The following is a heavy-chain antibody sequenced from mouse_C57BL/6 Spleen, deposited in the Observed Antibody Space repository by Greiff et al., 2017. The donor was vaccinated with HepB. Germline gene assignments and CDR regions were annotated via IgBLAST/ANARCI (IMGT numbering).Heavy chain of an antibody. Sequence: QVQLQQPGAELVKPGASVKLSCKASGYTFTSYWMHWVKQRPGQGLEWIGEIDPSDSYTNYNQKFKGKATLTVDTSSSTAYMQLSSLTSEDSAVYYCARGDGSSYDWYFDVWGTGTTVTVSS. V-gene: IGHV1-69*02. CDR3: ARGDGSSYDWYFDV. D-gene: IGHD1-1*01. CDR2: IDPSDSYT. CDR1: GYTFTSYW. J-gene: IGHJ1*03.